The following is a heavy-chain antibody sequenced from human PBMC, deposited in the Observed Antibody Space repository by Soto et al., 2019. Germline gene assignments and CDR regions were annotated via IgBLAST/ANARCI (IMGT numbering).Heavy chain of an antibody. CDR3: AKEKISTSCCNWFDP. D-gene: IGHD2-2*01. V-gene: IGHV3-23*01. CDR1: GFIFRNSA. J-gene: IGHJ5*02. CDR2: ISGSGGST. Sequence: GESLRLSFGPFGFIFRNSATRAVCQVPGKVLVWVSAISGSGGSTYYADSVKGRFIISRDNSKNSLYLQMNSLRAEDTAVYYCAKEKISTSCCNWFDPWGQGT.